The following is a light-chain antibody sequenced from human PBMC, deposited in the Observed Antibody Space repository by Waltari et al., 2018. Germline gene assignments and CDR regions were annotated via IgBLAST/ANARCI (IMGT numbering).Light chain of an antibody. V-gene: IGLV1-44*01. CDR2: GNY. CDR3: AAWDDSLNGVV. J-gene: IGLJ2*01. Sequence: QSVLTQPPSASGTPRQRVTISCSGSSSNIGSNSVNWYQQLPGTAPKLLIYGNYLRPSGVPDLVSGSKSGTSASLAISGLQSEDEADYYCAAWDDSLNGVVFGGGTKLTV. CDR1: SSNIGSNS.